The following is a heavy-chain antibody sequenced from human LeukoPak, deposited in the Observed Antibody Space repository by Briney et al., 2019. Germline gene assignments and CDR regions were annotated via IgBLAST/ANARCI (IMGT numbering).Heavy chain of an antibody. CDR2: ISCSSRTI. CDR3: ARTWDRFDP. V-gene: IGHV3-11*01. D-gene: IGHD1-26*01. CDR1: GFSFSDYY. Sequence: GGSLRLSCAASGFSFSDYYMSWIRQAPGKGLEWLSYISCSSRTIYFADSVKGRFTISRDNAKNSLYLQMNRLTAEDTALYYCARTWDRFDPWGQGTLVTVSS. J-gene: IGHJ5*02.